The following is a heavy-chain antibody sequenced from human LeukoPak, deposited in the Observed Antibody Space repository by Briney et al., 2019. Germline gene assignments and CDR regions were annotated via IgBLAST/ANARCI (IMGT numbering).Heavy chain of an antibody. CDR3: AKTLGATTPSRPFDY. Sequence: GGSLRLSCAASGFTFSRDVMIWVRQAPGKGLECVSEISAGGDYTYYADSVKGRFTISRDNSKNTMYLQMNSLRAEDTAVYYCAKTLGATTPSRPFDYWGQGTLVTVPS. CDR2: ISAGGDYT. D-gene: IGHD1-26*01. CDR1: GFTFSRDV. J-gene: IGHJ4*02. V-gene: IGHV3-23*01.